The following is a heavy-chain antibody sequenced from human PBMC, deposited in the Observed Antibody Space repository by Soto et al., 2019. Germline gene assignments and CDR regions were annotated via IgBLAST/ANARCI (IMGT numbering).Heavy chain of an antibody. CDR3: ARVLAVAGKGFDY. CDR1: GFTFSSYE. V-gene: IGHV3-48*03. J-gene: IGHJ4*02. D-gene: IGHD6-19*01. Sequence: WGSLRLSCAASGFTFSSYEMNWVRQAPGKGLEWVSYISSSGSTIYYADSVKGRFTISRDNAKNSLYLQMNSLRAEDTAVYYCARVLAVAGKGFDYWGQGTLVTVYS. CDR2: ISSSGSTI.